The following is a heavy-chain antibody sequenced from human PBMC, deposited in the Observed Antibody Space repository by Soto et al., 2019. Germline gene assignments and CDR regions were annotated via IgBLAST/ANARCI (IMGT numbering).Heavy chain of an antibody. D-gene: IGHD3-9*01. CDR3: ARMRPTGYYNY. CDR1: GFPFSDYY. V-gene: IGHV3-11*05. Sequence: QVQLVESGGDLVKPGGSLRLSCAASGFPFSDYYMSWIRQAPGKGLEWVSSISSSSSDTNYAQSVKGRFTISRDNAKNSLHLQMNSLRAEDTAVYYCARMRPTGYYNYWGQGTLVTVSA. CDR2: ISSSSSDT. J-gene: IGHJ4*02.